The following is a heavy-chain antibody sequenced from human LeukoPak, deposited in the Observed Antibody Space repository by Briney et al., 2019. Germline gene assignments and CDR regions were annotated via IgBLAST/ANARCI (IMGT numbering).Heavy chain of an antibody. J-gene: IGHJ4*02. V-gene: IGHV4-59*01. CDR3: AKETRDGYNYPFDY. Sequence: SETLSLTCTVSGGSISSYYWSWIRQPPGKGLEWIGYIYYSGSTNYNPSLKSRVTISVDTSKNQFSLKLSSVTAADTAVYYCAKETRDGYNYPFDYWGQGTLVTVSS. D-gene: IGHD5-24*01. CDR2: IYYSGST. CDR1: GGSISSYY.